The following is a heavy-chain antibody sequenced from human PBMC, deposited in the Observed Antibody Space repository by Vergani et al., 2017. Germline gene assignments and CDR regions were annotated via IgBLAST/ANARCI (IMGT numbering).Heavy chain of an antibody. D-gene: IGHD3-10*01. CDR2: ISYDGSNK. CDR1: GFTFSSYG. V-gene: IGHV3-30*03. CDR3: VAHNYGSGSLWGDY. Sequence: QVQLVESGGGVVQPGRSLRLSCAASGFTFSSYGMHWVRQAPGKGLEWVAVISYDGSNKYYADSVKGRFTISRDNSKNTLYLQMNSLRAEDTAVYYCVAHNYGSGSLWGDYWGQGTLVTVSS. J-gene: IGHJ4*02.